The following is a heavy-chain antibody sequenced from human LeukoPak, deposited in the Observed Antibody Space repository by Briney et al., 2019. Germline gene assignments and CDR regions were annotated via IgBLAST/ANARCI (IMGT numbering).Heavy chain of an antibody. CDR2: IYYSGST. CDR1: GGSISSGDYY. V-gene: IGHV4-30-4*02. J-gene: IGHJ6*02. Sequence: SETLSLTCTVSGGSISSGDYYWSWIRQPPGKGLEWIGYIYYSGSTYYNPSLKSRVTISVDTSKNQFSLKLSSVTAADTAVYYCASSGYDPYYYYGMDVWGQGTTVTVSS. CDR3: ASSGYDPYYYYGMDV. D-gene: IGHD5-12*01.